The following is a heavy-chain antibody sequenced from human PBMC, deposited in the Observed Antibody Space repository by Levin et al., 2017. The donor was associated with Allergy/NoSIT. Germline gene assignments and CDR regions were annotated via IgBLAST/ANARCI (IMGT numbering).Heavy chain of an antibody. CDR2: IYYSGST. J-gene: IGHJ4*02. CDR3: ARGFGRFGVVYY. CDR1: GGSISSGGYY. D-gene: IGHD3-3*01. Sequence: SETLSLTCTVSGGSISSGGYYWSWIRQHPGKGLEWIGYIYYSGSTYYNPSLKSRVTISVDTSKNQFSLKLSSVTAADTAVYYCARGFGRFGVVYYWGQGTLVTVSS. V-gene: IGHV4-31*03.